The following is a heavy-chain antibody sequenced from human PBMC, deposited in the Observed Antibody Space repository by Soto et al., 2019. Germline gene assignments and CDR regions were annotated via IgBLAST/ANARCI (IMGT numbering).Heavy chain of an antibody. CDR1: GFTVSSKY. D-gene: IGHD3-10*01. Sequence: GSLRLSCAASGFTVSSKYMSWVRQAPGKGLEWVSLIQSGGPTYYADSVKGRFTISRDTSKNTLHLQMDSLRAEDTAVYFCARDRGWVVRGVIDYWGEGTLVTVSS. CDR2: IQSGGPT. V-gene: IGHV3-66*01. J-gene: IGHJ4*02. CDR3: ARDRGWVVRGVIDY.